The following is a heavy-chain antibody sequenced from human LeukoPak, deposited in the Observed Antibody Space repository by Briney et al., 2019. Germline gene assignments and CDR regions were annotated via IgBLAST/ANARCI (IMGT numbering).Heavy chain of an antibody. CDR3: ARGLGYCSSTSCYDAEYFQH. CDR2: INHSGST. D-gene: IGHD2-2*01. CDR1: GGSFSGYY. Sequence: SETLSLTCAVYGGSFSGYYWSWIRQPPGKGLEWIGEINHSGSTNYNPSLKSRVTISVDTSKNQFPLKLSSVTAADTAVYYCARGLGYCSSTSCYDAEYFQHWGQGTLVTVSS. J-gene: IGHJ1*01. V-gene: IGHV4-34*01.